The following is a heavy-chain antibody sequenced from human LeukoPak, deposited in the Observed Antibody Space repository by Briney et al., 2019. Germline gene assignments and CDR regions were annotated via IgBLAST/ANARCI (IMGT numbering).Heavy chain of an antibody. V-gene: IGHV4-39*07. CDR1: GDSISSSYY. CDR3: ARSGIQTGYRFFY. J-gene: IGHJ4*02. Sequence: PSETLSLTCTVSGDSISSSYYWAWISQPPVKGLEWIGSIYSSGTTYYNPYLKSRVTISVDTSKNQFSLQLSSVTAADTAVYYCARSGIQTGYRFFYWGQGTLVTVSS. CDR2: IYSSGTT. D-gene: IGHD5-18*01.